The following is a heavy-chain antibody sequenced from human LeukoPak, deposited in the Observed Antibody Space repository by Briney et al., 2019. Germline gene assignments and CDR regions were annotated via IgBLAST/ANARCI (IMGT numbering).Heavy chain of an antibody. J-gene: IGHJ4*02. V-gene: IGHV3-23*01. CDR2: ITDSGRKT. CDR1: GLTFSNYA. CDR3: AKITKATTPNY. D-gene: IGHD4-17*01. Sequence: AGGSLRLSCAASGLTFSNYAMNWVRQASGKGLEWVSGITDSGRKTYYADSVKGRFSISRDNSKNTVYLQMSDLRAEDTAVYYCAKITKATTPNYWGQGTLVTVFS.